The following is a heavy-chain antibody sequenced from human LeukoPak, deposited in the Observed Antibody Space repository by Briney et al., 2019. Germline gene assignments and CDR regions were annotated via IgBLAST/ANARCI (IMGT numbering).Heavy chain of an antibody. CDR2: IRYDGSNK. CDR1: GFTFSSFG. V-gene: IGHV3-30*02. J-gene: IGHJ4*02. D-gene: IGHD5-18*01. Sequence: GGSLRLSCAASGFTFSSFGMHWVRQAPGKGLEWVALIRYDGSNKYYADSVKGRFTISRDNSKNTLYLQVNSLRAEDTAMYYCAKDLGYSYGYVDYWGQGAWVTVSS. CDR3: AKDLGYSYGYVDY.